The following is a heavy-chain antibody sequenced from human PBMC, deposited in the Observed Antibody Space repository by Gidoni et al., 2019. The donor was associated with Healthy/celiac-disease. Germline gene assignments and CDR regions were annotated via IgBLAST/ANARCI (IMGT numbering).Heavy chain of an antibody. CDR1: GFTFDDYA. CDR2: ISWNSGSI. Sequence: EVQLVESGGGLVQPGRSLRLSCAASGFTFDDYAMHWVRQAPGKGLEWVSGISWNSGSIGYADSVKGRFTISRDNAKNSLYLQMNSLRAEDTALYYCAKDIYDSSGYYSAFDYWGQGTLVTVSS. D-gene: IGHD3-22*01. V-gene: IGHV3-9*01. J-gene: IGHJ4*02. CDR3: AKDIYDSSGYYSAFDY.